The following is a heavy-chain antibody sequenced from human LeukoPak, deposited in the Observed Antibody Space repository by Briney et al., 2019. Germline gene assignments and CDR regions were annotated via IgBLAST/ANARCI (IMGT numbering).Heavy chain of an antibody. CDR2: IYTSGST. D-gene: IGHD5-12*01. V-gene: IGHV4-4*07. J-gene: IGHJ3*02. CDR3: ARASRYSGYDWGGMDAFDI. Sequence: PSETLSLTCTVSGSSISSYYWSWIRQPAGTGLEWIGRIYTSGSTNYNPSLKSRVTMSVDTSKSQFSLKLSSVTAADTAVYYWARASRYSGYDWGGMDAFDIWGQGTMVTVSS. CDR1: GSSISSYY.